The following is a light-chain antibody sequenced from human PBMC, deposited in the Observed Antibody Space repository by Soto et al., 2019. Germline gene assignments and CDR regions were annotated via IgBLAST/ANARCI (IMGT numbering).Light chain of an antibody. CDR2: RNN. J-gene: IGLJ2*01. Sequence: QSVLTQPPSASGTPGPRVTISCSGSGSNIGGNYVYWYQQLPGPAPKLLIYRNNQRPSGVPDRFSGSKSGTSASLAISGFRSEDEADYYCAAWDDSLSGQVFGGGTKLTVL. V-gene: IGLV1-47*01. CDR1: GSNIGGNY. CDR3: AAWDDSLSGQV.